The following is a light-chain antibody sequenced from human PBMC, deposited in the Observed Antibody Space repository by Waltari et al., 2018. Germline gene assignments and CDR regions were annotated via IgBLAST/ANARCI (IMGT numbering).Light chain of an antibody. V-gene: IGKV1-6*01. CDR3: LQDYNYPRT. Sequence: AIQMTQSPSSLSASVGDRVTISCRASQGIRNDLSWHQHKPGEAPRVLIYGTSNLESGVPSRFSGSGSGTDFTLTISSLQPEDFATYYCLQDYNYPRTFGQGTKVEIK. CDR2: GTS. J-gene: IGKJ1*01. CDR1: QGIRND.